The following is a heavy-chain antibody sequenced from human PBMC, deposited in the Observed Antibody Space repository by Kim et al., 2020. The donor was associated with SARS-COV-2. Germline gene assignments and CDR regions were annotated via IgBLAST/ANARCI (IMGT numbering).Heavy chain of an antibody. CDR1: GFTFSSYE. J-gene: IGHJ6*02. CDR3: ARDPYSSSYNYYGMDV. V-gene: IGHV3-48*03. CDR2: ISSSGSTI. Sequence: GGSLRLSCAASGFTFSSYEMNWVRQAPGKGLEWVSYISSSGSTIYYADSVKGRFTISRDNAKNSLYLQMNSLRAEDTAFYDCARDPYSSSYNYYGMDVWGQGTTVTVSS. D-gene: IGHD6-13*01.